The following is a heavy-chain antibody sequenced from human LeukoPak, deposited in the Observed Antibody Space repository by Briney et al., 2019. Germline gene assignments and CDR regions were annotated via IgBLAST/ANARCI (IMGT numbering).Heavy chain of an antibody. CDR2: ISYDGSNK. CDR1: GFSFSSYG. D-gene: IGHD4-17*01. Sequence: PGGSLRLSCAASGFSFSSYGMHWVRQAPGKGLEWVAVISYDGSNKYYADSVKGRFTISRDNSKSTLYLQMNSLRAEDTAVYYCAKDGYYNPYGDYVDYWGQGTLVTVSS. J-gene: IGHJ4*02. V-gene: IGHV3-30*18. CDR3: AKDGYYNPYGDYVDY.